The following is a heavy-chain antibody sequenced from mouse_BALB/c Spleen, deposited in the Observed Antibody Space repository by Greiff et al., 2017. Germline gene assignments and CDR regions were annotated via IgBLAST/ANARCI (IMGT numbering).Heavy chain of an antibody. Sequence: DVMLVESGGGLVKPGGSLKLSCAASGFTFSSYTMSWVRQTPEKRLEWVATISSGGSYTYYPDSVKGRFTISRDNAKNTLYLQMSSLKSEDTAMYYCTRDGYDVWFAYWGQGTLVTVSA. CDR1: GFTFSSYT. J-gene: IGHJ3*01. D-gene: IGHD2-2*01. V-gene: IGHV5-6-4*01. CDR3: TRDGYDVWFAY. CDR2: ISSGGSYT.